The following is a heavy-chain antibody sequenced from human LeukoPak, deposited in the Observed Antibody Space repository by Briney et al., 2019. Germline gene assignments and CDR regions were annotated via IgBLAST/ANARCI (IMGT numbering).Heavy chain of an antibody. Sequence: SETLSLTCAVSGGSISSSNWWSWVRQPPGKGLEWIGEIYHSGSTNYNPSLKSRVTISVDKSKNQFSLKLSSVTAADTAVYYCARDSIAAAFYYYYYMDVWGKGTTVTISS. CDR1: GGSISSSNW. D-gene: IGHD6-13*01. J-gene: IGHJ6*03. CDR2: IYHSGST. CDR3: ARDSIAAAFYYYYYMDV. V-gene: IGHV4-4*02.